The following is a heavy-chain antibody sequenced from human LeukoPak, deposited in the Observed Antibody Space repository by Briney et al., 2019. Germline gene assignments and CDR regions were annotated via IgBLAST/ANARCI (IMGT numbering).Heavy chain of an antibody. J-gene: IGHJ4*02. CDR2: INPNGGST. V-gene: IGHV1-46*01. D-gene: IGHD6-13*01. CDR1: VYTFTSYY. Sequence: ASVKVSCKASVYTFTSYYIHWVRQAPGQGLEWMGIINPNGGSTSYAQKLQGRVTMTRDTSTTTVYMELSSLRSEDTAAYYCARGRPGIGPPGTRKYFDYWGQGTLVTVSS. CDR3: ARGRPGIGPPGTRKYFDY.